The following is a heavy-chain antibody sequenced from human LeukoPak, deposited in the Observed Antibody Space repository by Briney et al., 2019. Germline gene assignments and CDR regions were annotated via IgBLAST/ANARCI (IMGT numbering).Heavy chain of an antibody. CDR1: GFTVSSNY. Sequence: PGGSLRLSCAASGFTVSSNYMSWVRQAPGKGLEWVSVIYSGGSTYYADSVKGRFTISRHNSKNTLYLQMNSLRAEDTAVYYCARSPDSSGSSDAFDIWGQGTMVTVSS. J-gene: IGHJ3*02. CDR2: IYSGGST. V-gene: IGHV3-53*04. D-gene: IGHD3-22*01. CDR3: ARSPDSSGSSDAFDI.